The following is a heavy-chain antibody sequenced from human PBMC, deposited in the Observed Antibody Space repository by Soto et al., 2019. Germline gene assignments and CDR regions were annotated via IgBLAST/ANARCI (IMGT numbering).Heavy chain of an antibody. J-gene: IGHJ6*02. Sequence: GGSLRLSCAASGFTFSSYGMHWVRQAPGKGLEWVAVIWYDGSNKYYADSVKGRFTISRDNSKNTPYLQMNSLRAEDTAVYYCARVGGYCTNGLCSDYYYYYGMDVWGQGTTVTVSS. CDR2: IWYDGSNK. CDR3: ARVGGYCTNGLCSDYYYYYGMDV. V-gene: IGHV3-33*01. D-gene: IGHD2-8*01. CDR1: GFTFSSYG.